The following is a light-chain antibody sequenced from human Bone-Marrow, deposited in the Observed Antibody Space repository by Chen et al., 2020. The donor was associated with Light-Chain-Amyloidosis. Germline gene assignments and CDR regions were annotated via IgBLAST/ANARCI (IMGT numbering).Light chain of an antibody. CDR1: NIGSTR. J-gene: IGLJ3*02. V-gene: IGLV3-21*02. CDR3: QVWDRSSDRPV. CDR2: DDS. Sequence: SYVLTQPSSVSVAPGQTATIACGGKNIGSTRLHWYQQTPGQAPLLVVYDDSDRPSGIPERVSGSHSGNTATLTSSRVEAVDESDYYCQVWDRSSDRPVFGGGTKLTVL.